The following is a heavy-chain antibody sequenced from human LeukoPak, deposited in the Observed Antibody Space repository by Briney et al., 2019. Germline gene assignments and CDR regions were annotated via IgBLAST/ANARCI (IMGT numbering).Heavy chain of an antibody. CDR3: VRDRGTYRPIDY. CDR2: ISYTGTYI. CDR1: AFSLNAYN. Sequence: GGSLRLSCAASAFSLNAYNMNWVRQAPGKGLEWVSSISYTGTYIYYADSVKGRFTISRDNAQNSLYLQMNSLRAEDTAIYYCVRDRGTYRPIDYWGQGTLVTVSS. J-gene: IGHJ4*02. D-gene: IGHD1-26*01. V-gene: IGHV3-21*04.